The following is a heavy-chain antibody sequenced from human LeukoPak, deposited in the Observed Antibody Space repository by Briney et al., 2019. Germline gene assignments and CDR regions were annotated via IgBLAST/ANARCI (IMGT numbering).Heavy chain of an antibody. D-gene: IGHD2-15*01. CDR1: GGSISSSNW. Sequence: SGTLSLTCAVSGGSISSSNWWSWVRQPPGKGLEWIGEIYHSGSTNYNPSLKSRVTISVDKSKNQSSLKLSSVTAADTAVYYCARDRHCSGGSCGDALDIWGQGIMVTVSS. CDR3: ARDRHCSGGSCGDALDI. V-gene: IGHV4-4*02. J-gene: IGHJ3*02. CDR2: IYHSGST.